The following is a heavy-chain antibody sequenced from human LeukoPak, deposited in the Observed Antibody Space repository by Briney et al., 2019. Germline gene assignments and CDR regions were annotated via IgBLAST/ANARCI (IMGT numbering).Heavy chain of an antibody. CDR1: GVSITSDY. V-gene: IGHV4-59*01. CDR2: IYYSGST. Sequence: SETLSLTCTVSGVSITSDYWSWIRQPPGKGLEWIGYIYYSGSTRYNHSLKSRVTISIDTSKNQLSLRLTSVTAADTAMYYCARGQGQQFVEWFGPWGQGTLVTVSS. D-gene: IGHD6-13*01. CDR3: ARGQGQQFVEWFGP. J-gene: IGHJ5*02.